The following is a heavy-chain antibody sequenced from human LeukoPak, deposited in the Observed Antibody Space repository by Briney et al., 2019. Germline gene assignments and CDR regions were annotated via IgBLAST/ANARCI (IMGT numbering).Heavy chain of an antibody. CDR3: ARDFAPALGYDYVWGSYRQEGAFDI. J-gene: IGHJ3*02. Sequence: SETLSLTCTVSGGSISSYYWSWIRQPPGKGLEWIGYIYYSGSTNYNPSLKSRVTISVDTSKNQFSLKLSSVTAADSAVYYCARDFAPALGYDYVWGSYRQEGAFDIWGQGTMVTVSS. D-gene: IGHD3-16*02. V-gene: IGHV4-59*01. CDR2: IYYSGST. CDR1: GGSISSYY.